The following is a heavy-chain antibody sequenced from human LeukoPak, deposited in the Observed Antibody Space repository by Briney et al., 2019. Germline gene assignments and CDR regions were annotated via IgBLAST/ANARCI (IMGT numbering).Heavy chain of an antibody. J-gene: IGHJ4*02. CDR2: ISSGSSPI. Sequence: GGSLRLSCAASGFTFSSYVMNWVRQAPGKGLEWVSYISSGSSPIYYADSLRGRFTISRDNAKNSLFLQMNSLRAEDTAVYYCAREPSGVLGLDCWGQGTLVTVSS. V-gene: IGHV3-48*01. CDR3: AREPSGVLGLDC. D-gene: IGHD3-10*01. CDR1: GFTFSSYV.